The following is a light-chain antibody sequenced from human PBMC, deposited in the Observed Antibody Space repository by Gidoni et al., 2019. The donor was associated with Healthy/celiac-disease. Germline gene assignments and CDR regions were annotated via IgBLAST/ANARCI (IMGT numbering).Light chain of an antibody. CDR1: SSDVGGYNY. J-gene: IGLJ2*01. Sequence: QSALTHPPSASAPPGQSVPIPCTVTSSDVGGYNYVSWYQQHPGKAPKLMIYEVSKRPSGVPDRFSGSKSGNTASLTVSGLQAEDEADYYCSSYAGSNNFVVFGGGTKLTVL. CDR3: SSYAGSNNFVV. CDR2: EVS. V-gene: IGLV2-8*01.